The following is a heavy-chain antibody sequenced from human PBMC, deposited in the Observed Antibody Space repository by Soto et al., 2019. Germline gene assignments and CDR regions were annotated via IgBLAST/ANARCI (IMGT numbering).Heavy chain of an antibody. J-gene: IGHJ6*03. V-gene: IGHV3-23*01. CDR2: ISGSGST. CDR1: GFTVSSYA. D-gene: IGHD3-16*01. CDR3: AKALRFTFTTGYYMDV. Sequence: EVQLLESGGGLVQPGGSLSLSCAASGFTVSSYAMSWVRQAPGKGLEWVSAISGSGSTYSADSVKGRFTISRDSSKITVYLEMNSLRAEDTAVYYCAKALRFTFTTGYYMDVWGRGTTVTVSS.